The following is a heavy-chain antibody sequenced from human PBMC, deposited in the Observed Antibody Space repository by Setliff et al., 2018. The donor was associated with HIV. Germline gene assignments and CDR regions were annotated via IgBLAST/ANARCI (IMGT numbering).Heavy chain of an antibody. CDR3: ASLSGSLRDWFDP. Sequence: GGSLRLSCAASGFTFSRYSMNWVRQAPGKGLEWVSYISSSSSTIYYADSVKGRFTISRDNAKNSLYLQMNGLRAEDTAVYYCASLSGSLRDWFDPWGQGTLVTVSS. D-gene: IGHD1-26*01. CDR1: GFTFSRYS. J-gene: IGHJ5*02. CDR2: ISSSSSTI. V-gene: IGHV3-48*04.